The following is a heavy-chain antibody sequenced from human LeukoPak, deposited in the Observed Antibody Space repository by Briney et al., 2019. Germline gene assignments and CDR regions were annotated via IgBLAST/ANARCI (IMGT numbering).Heavy chain of an antibody. CDR3: AREARITMVRGVESRAFDI. CDR1: GYTFTGYY. V-gene: IGHV1-2*02. D-gene: IGHD3-10*01. J-gene: IGHJ3*02. Sequence: ASVKDSCKASGYTFTGYYMHWVRQAPGQGLEWMGWINPNSGGTNYAQKFQGRVTMTRDTSISTAYMELSRLRSDDTAVYYCAREARITMVRGVESRAFDIWGQGTMVTVSS. CDR2: INPNSGGT.